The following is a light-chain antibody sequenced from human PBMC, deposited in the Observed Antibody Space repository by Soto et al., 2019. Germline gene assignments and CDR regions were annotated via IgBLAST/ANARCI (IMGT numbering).Light chain of an antibody. CDR1: SSDVGGYNY. CDR2: DVS. V-gene: IGLV2-14*01. CDR3: SSYTSSSTPYV. Sequence: QSVLTQPASVSGSPGQSITISCTGTSSDVGGYNYVSWYQQHPGKAHKLMNYDVSNRPSGVSNRFSGSKSGNTASLTISGLQAEDEADYYCSSYTSSSTPYVFGTGT. J-gene: IGLJ1*01.